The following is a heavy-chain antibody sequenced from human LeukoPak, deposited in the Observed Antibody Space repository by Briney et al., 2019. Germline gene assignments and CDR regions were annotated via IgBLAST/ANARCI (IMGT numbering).Heavy chain of an antibody. CDR2: INHSGST. J-gene: IGHJ4*02. Sequence: SETLSLTCAVYGGSFSGYYWSWIRQPPGKGLEWIGEINHSGSTNYNPSLKSRVTISVDTSKNQFSLKLSSVTAADTAVYYCARHLWVGSSWYFDYWGQGTLVTVSS. D-gene: IGHD6-13*01. V-gene: IGHV4-34*01. CDR1: GGSFSGYY. CDR3: ARHLWVGSSWYFDY.